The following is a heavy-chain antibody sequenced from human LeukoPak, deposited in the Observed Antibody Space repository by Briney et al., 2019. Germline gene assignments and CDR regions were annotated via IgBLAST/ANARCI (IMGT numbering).Heavy chain of an antibody. CDR2: IYYSGST. CDR3: TGYSSSWSRNYFDY. J-gene: IGHJ4*02. Sequence: SETLSLTCTVSGGSISSYYWSWIRQPPGKGLEWIGYIYYSGSTNYNPSLKSRVTISVDTSKNQFSLKLSSVTAADTAVYYCTGYSSSWSRNYFDYWGQGTLVTVSS. D-gene: IGHD6-13*01. CDR1: GGSISSYY. V-gene: IGHV4-59*12.